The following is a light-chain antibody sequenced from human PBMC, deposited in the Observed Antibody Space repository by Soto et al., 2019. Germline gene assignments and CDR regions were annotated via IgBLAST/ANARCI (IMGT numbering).Light chain of an antibody. J-gene: IGKJ1*01. CDR2: GPG. V-gene: IGKV3-15*01. CDR1: ESVLDY. CDR3: QQYYKWPQWT. Sequence: EIVLTQSPATLSAYPGERANLSCRASESVLDYLAWFQQRPGQSPRLLIYGPGTRATGIPGRFSGSGSGTDFTLTITILQSEDFAVYYCQQYYKWPQWTIGQGTKVDI.